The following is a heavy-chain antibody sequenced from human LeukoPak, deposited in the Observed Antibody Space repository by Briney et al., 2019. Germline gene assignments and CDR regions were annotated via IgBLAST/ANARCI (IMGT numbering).Heavy chain of an antibody. CDR2: IYYSGST. Sequence: SETLSLTCTVSGGSISSYYWSWIRQPPGKGLEWIGYIYYSGSTNYNPSLKSRVTISVDTSKNQFSLKLSSATAADTAVYYCARLPDYGDYSYYFDYWGQGTLVTVSS. D-gene: IGHD4-17*01. V-gene: IGHV4-59*08. CDR3: ARLPDYGDYSYYFDY. J-gene: IGHJ4*02. CDR1: GGSISSYY.